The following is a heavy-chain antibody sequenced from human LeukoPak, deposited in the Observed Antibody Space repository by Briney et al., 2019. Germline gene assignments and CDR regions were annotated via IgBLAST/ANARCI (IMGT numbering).Heavy chain of an antibody. V-gene: IGHV4-59*12. CDR3: ARGSPSSYCSSTSCPSPFDY. Sequence: SETLSLTCTVSGGSISSYYWSWIRQPPGKGLEWIGYIYHSGSTYYNPSLKSRVTISVDRSKNQFSLKLSSVTAADTAVYYCARGSPSSYCSSTSCPSPFDYWGQGTLVTVSS. CDR2: IYHSGST. CDR1: GGSISSYY. J-gene: IGHJ4*02. D-gene: IGHD2-2*01.